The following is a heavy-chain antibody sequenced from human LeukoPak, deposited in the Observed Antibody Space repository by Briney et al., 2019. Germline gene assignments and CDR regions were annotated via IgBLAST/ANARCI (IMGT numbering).Heavy chain of an antibody. CDR1: GGSISSGGSR. CDR2: IYYSGST. V-gene: IGHV4-31*03. CDR3: ARDWGTYFDY. Sequence: SETLSLTCNVSGGSISSGGSRWSWIRQHPGKGLEWIGYIYYSGSTYYDPSLESRLTMSVDTSKNQFSLHLTSVTAADTAVYYCARDWGTYFDYWGQGTLVTVSS. D-gene: IGHD7-27*01. J-gene: IGHJ4*02.